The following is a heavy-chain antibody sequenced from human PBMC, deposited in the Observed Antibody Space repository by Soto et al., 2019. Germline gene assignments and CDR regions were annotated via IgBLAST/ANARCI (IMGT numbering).Heavy chain of an antibody. V-gene: IGHV1-3*01. Sequence: SVKVSCKASGYTFTSYAMHWVRQSPGQRLEWMGWINAGNGNTKYSQKFQGRVTITRDTSASTAYMELSSLRSEDTAVYYCARGSSLAAPWDFDYWCQGNLVPVSS. CDR2: INAGNGNT. CDR1: GYTFTSYA. CDR3: ARGSSLAAPWDFDY. D-gene: IGHD6-6*01. J-gene: IGHJ4*02.